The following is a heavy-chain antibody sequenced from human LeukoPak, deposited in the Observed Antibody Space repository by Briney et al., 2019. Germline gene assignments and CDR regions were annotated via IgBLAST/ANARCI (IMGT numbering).Heavy chain of an antibody. Sequence: PGESLKISCQGSEYSFATYWIAWLRQMPGKGLEWMGIIYPSDSDTRYSPSFQGQVTISADKSISTAYLQWSSLKASDTAMYYCARRPNAVAGDYYFDYWGQGPLVTVSS. V-gene: IGHV5-51*01. J-gene: IGHJ4*02. CDR1: EYSFATYW. D-gene: IGHD6-19*01. CDR2: IYPSDSDT. CDR3: ARRPNAVAGDYYFDY.